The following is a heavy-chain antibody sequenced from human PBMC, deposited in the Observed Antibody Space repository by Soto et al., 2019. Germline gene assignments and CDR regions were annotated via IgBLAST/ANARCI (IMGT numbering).Heavy chain of an antibody. D-gene: IGHD1-7*01. CDR3: ASSTGTTSLYYYGMDV. CDR1: GGSISSYY. Sequence: SETLSLTCTVSGGSISSYYWSWIRQPPGKGLEWIGYIYYSGSTNYNPSLKSRVTISVDTSKNQFSLKLSSVTAADTAVYYCASSTGTTSLYYYGMDVWGQGTTVTAP. J-gene: IGHJ6*02. CDR2: IYYSGST. V-gene: IGHV4-59*01.